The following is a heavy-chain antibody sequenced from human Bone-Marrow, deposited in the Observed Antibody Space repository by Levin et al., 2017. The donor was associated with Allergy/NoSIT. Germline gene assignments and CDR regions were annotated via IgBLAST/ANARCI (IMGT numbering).Heavy chain of an antibody. CDR1: GFTFSNYW. V-gene: IGHV3-74*01. CDR2: IKGDGSRT. CDR3: VRDRPTGRTALDY. Sequence: LSLTCAASGFTFSNYWIHWVRQSPGKGLEWVARIKGDGSRTAYAGSVEGRFTISRDNARNTVSLQMSSLRSEDTAVYFCVRDRPTGRTALDYWGQGTLVSVSS. D-gene: IGHD1-1*01. J-gene: IGHJ4*02.